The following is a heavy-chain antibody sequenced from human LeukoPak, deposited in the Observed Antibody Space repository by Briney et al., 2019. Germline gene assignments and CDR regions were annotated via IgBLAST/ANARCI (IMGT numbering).Heavy chain of an antibody. Sequence: SETLSLTCSVYGCSISGDYWSWIRQPPGKELEWIGYICGGRTDYNPSLKTRVTITLDTSKNQFSLQLNSVTTADTAVYFCAHSERLCHLDYWGQGALVTVSS. D-gene: IGHD1-26*01. CDR3: AHSERLCHLDY. CDR1: GCSISGDY. CDR2: ICGGRT. J-gene: IGHJ4*02. V-gene: IGHV4-59*08.